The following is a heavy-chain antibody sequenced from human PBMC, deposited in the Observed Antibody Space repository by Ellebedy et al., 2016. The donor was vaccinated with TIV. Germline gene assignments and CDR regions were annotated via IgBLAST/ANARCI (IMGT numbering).Heavy chain of an antibody. CDR3: AKDRNNYGGAPYNGLDI. Sequence: GGSLRLSCAASGFTFSNSGMNWVRQAPGKGLEWVAFIRFDGNSANYADSAKGRFTISRDSSQNTLYLQMNSLRPEDTAVYYCAKDRNNYGGAPYNGLDIWGQGTTVTVSS. D-gene: IGHD1/OR15-1a*01. CDR2: IRFDGNSA. CDR1: GFTFSNSG. J-gene: IGHJ6*02. V-gene: IGHV3-30*02.